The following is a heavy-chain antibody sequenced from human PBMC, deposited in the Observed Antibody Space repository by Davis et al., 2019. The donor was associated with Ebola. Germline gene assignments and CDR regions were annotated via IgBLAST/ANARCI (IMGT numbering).Heavy chain of an antibody. Sequence: ASVKVSCKVSGYTLTELSMHWVRQAPGKGLEWMGGFDPEDGETIYAQKFQGRVTMTEDTSTDTAYMELSSLRSEDTAVYYCATRVNEAEYFDYWGQGTLVTVSS. V-gene: IGHV1-24*01. CDR2: FDPEDGET. CDR1: GYTLTELS. CDR3: ATRVNEAEYFDY. D-gene: IGHD4-23*01. J-gene: IGHJ4*02.